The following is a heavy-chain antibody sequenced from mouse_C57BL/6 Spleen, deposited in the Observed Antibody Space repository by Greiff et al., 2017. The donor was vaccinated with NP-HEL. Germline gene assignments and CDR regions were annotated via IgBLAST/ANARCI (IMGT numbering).Heavy chain of an antibody. CDR1: GFTFSDYR. CDR3: ARQDSNFYFDY. Sequence: VQLKESGGGLVQPGGSLKLSCAASGFTFSDYRMAWVRQAPRKGPEWVAFISNLAYSIYYADTVTGRFTISRENAKNTLYLEMSSLRSEDTAMYYCARQDSNFYFDYWGQGTTLTVSS. V-gene: IGHV5-15*01. CDR2: ISNLAYSI. D-gene: IGHD2-5*01. J-gene: IGHJ2*01.